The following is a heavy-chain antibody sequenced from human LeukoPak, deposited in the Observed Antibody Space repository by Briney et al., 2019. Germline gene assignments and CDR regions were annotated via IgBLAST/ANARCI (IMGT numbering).Heavy chain of an antibody. CDR3: ARDTNYYDFWSGYYMSKGFDP. V-gene: IGHV3-20*04. Sequence: PGGSLRLSCAASGFTFDDYGMSWVRQAPGKGREWVSGINWNGGSTGYADSVKGRFTISRDNAKNSLYLQTNSLRAEDTALYYCARDTNYYDFWSGYYMSKGFDPWGQGTLVTVSS. D-gene: IGHD3-3*01. J-gene: IGHJ5*02. CDR2: INWNGGST. CDR1: GFTFDDYG.